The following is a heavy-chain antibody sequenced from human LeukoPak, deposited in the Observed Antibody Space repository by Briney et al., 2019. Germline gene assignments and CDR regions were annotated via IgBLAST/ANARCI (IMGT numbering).Heavy chain of an antibody. CDR2: ISPTGGDT. V-gene: IGHV1-46*01. Sequence: ASVKVSCKASGYTFTNYYIHWVRQAPGQRLEWMGVISPTGGDTNYAQKFQGRVTMTRDTSTNTVYMELSSLGSEDTAVYYCVRDLEWGNNDWFDPWGQGTLVTVSS. J-gene: IGHJ5*02. CDR1: GYTFTNYY. CDR3: VRDLEWGNNDWFDP. D-gene: IGHD3-3*01.